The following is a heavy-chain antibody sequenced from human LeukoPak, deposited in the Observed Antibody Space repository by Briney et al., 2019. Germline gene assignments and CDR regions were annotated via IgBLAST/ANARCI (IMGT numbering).Heavy chain of an antibody. J-gene: IGHJ4*02. Sequence: ASVKLSCKASGYTFTDYYIHWVRQAPGQGLEWMGWINPNSGATIYLQKFQGRVSMTRDTSITTTDMDLSGLRSDDTAVYYCARLLKISSRWYMDGGYWGQGTLVTVSS. D-gene: IGHD6-13*01. V-gene: IGHV1-2*02. CDR3: ARLLKISSRWYMDGGY. CDR2: INPNSGAT. CDR1: GYTFTDYY.